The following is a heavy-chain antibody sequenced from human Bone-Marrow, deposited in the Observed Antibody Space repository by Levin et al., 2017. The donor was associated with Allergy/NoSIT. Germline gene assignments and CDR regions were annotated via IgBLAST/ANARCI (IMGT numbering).Heavy chain of an antibody. CDR3: ARESQGIAIVGVIDY. CDR2: IYYSGTS. V-gene: IGHV4-39*02. J-gene: IGHJ4*02. Sequence: SETLSLTCTVSGGSISSSSYYWGWIRQPPGKGLEWIGSIYYSGTSYSNSSLKSRVTLSVDTSKNQFSLKLSSVTAPDTAVYYCARESQGIAIVGVIDYWGQGILVTVSS. CDR1: GGSISSSSYY. D-gene: IGHD2-2*01.